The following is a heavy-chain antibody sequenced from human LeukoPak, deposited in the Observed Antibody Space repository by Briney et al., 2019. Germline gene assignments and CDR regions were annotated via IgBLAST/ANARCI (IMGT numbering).Heavy chain of an antibody. CDR3: ASNLLPDDY. J-gene: IGHJ4*02. D-gene: IGHD2-15*01. CDR1: GFTFSSYS. V-gene: IGHV3-48*01. CDR2: ISSSSSTM. Sequence: PGGSLRLSCAASGFTFSSYSMNWVRQAPGKGLEWVSYISSSSSTMYYADSVKGRFTISRDNAKNSLYLQMNSLRAEDTAVYYCASNLLPDDYWGQGTLVTVSS.